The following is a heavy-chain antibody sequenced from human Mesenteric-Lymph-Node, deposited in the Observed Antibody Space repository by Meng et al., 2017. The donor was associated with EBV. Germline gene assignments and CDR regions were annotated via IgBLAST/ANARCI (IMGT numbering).Heavy chain of an antibody. CDR1: GGSISSGSYY. J-gene: IGHJ4*02. CDR3: ARDSDYGGYFFDS. Sequence: QVKLQESGPGPVKPSXXXXXTXXVSGGSISSGSYYWNWIRQSPETGLEWIGYIHHSGATYYNPSLGSRLTMSIDTSNNRFSLKVASVTAADTAVYFCARDSDYGGYFFDSWGQGTLVTVSS. D-gene: IGHD4-17*01. V-gene: IGHV4-30-4*01. CDR2: IHHSGAT.